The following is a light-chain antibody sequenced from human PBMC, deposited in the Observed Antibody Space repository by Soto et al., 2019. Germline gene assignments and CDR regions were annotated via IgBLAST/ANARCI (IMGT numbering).Light chain of an antibody. CDR3: QSYDSGVTGSV. Sequence: SVLTQPPSVSGAPGQRVTISCTGSSSNIGANYDVHWYQQRPGTAPKLLIFGNSNRPSGVPDRFSGSKSGTSASLAITGLQAEDEGDYYCQSYDSGVTGSVFGTGTKVT. CDR1: SSNIGANYD. J-gene: IGLJ1*01. CDR2: GNS. V-gene: IGLV1-40*01.